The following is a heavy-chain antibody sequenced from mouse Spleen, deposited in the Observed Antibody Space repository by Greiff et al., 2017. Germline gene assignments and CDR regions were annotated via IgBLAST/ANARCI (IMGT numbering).Heavy chain of an antibody. Sequence: EVQRVESGGGLVKPGGSLKLSCAASGFTFSSYAMSWVRQTPEKRLEWVATISSGGSYTYYPDSVKGRFTISRDNAKNTLYLQMSSLRSEDTAMYYCARLRDAMDYWGQGTSVTVSS. V-gene: IGHV5-9-3*01. J-gene: IGHJ4*01. CDR3: ARLRDAMDY. CDR1: GFTFSSYA. CDR2: ISSGGSYT. D-gene: IGHD1-1*01.